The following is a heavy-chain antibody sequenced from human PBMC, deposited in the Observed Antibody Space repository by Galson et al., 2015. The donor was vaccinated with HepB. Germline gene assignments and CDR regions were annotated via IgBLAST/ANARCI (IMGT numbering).Heavy chain of an antibody. J-gene: IGHJ6*02. CDR2: ISYDGSNK. V-gene: IGHV3-30*04. D-gene: IGHD3-22*01. CDR1: GFTFSSYA. Sequence: SLRLSCAASGFTFSSYAMHWVRQAPGKGLEWVAVISYDGSNKYYADSVKGRFTISRDNSKNTLYLQMNSLRAEDTAVYYCARNYYDSSGYFYYYGMDVWGQGTTVTVSS. CDR3: ARNYYDSSGYFYYYGMDV.